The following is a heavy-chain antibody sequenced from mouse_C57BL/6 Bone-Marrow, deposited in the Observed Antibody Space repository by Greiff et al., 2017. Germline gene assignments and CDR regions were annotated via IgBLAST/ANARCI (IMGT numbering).Heavy chain of an antibody. Sequence: EVKLQESGGGLVQPGGSLKLSCAASGFTFSDYGMAWVRQAPRKGPEWVAFISNLAYSIYYADTVTGRFTISRENAKNTLYLEMSSLRSEDTAMYYCARLGTFYAMDYWGQGTSVTVSS. V-gene: IGHV5-15*01. CDR2: ISNLAYSI. CDR3: ARLGTFYAMDY. J-gene: IGHJ4*01. CDR1: GFTFSDYG.